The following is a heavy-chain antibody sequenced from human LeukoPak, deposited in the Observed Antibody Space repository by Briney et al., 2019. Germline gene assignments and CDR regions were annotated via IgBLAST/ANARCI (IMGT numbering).Heavy chain of an antibody. CDR3: ARAQKYYYGSGSYYSISD. CDR2: IKQDGSEK. D-gene: IGHD3-10*01. J-gene: IGHJ4*02. V-gene: IGHV3-7*04. Sequence: GGSLRLSCAASGFTFSSYWMTWVRQAPGKGLECVANIKQDGSEKYYVDSVKGRFTISRDSAKNSLYLQMNSLRAEDTAVYYCARAQKYYYGSGSYYSISDWGQGTLVTVSS. CDR1: GFTFSSYW.